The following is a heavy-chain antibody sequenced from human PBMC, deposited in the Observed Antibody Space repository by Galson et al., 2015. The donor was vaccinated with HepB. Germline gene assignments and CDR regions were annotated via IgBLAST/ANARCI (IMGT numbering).Heavy chain of an antibody. D-gene: IGHD3-10*01. CDR2: IYWDDDK. CDR1: GFSLSTSRVG. Sequence: PALVKPTQTLTLTCTFSGFSLSTSRVGVGWLRQPPGKALEWLALIYWDDDKRYSPSLQSRLTITKDSPRNQVVLTMTNMDPVDTATYYCAHRLIGDSGSYYFDYWGQGSLVIVSS. CDR3: AHRLIGDSGSYYFDY. J-gene: IGHJ4*02. V-gene: IGHV2-5*02.